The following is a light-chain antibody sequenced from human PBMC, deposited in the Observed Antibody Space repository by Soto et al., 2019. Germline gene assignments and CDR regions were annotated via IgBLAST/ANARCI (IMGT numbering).Light chain of an antibody. V-gene: IGLV2-14*01. CDR2: EVR. Sequence: QSVLTQPASVSGSPGQSITISCTGTSSDVGGYKYVSWYQQHPGKGPKLMIYEVRNRPSGVSDRFSGSKFGNTASLTISGLQPEDEADYYCSSYIISSTLVVFGGGTKLTVL. CDR1: SSDVGGYKY. J-gene: IGLJ2*01. CDR3: SSYIISSTLVV.